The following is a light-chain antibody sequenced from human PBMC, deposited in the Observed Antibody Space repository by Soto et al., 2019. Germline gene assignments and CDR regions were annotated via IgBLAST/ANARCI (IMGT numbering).Light chain of an antibody. CDR1: HSVSSN. Sequence: EIVMPQSPATLSVSPGERATLYGRASHSVSSNLAWYQQKPGQAPRLLIYGASTRATGIPARFSGSGSGTEFTLTISSLQSEDFAVYYCQQYNNWPPERTFGQGTKVYIK. J-gene: IGKJ1*01. V-gene: IGKV3-15*01. CDR3: QQYNNWPPERT. CDR2: GAS.